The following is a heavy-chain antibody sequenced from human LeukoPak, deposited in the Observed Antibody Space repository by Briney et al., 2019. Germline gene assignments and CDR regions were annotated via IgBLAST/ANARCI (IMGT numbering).Heavy chain of an antibody. CDR1: GFTFSSYS. J-gene: IGHJ4*02. D-gene: IGHD3-10*01. CDR3: ARLAYYYGSGSYYNFDY. CDR2: ISSSSSYI. Sequence: PGGSLRLSCAASGFTFSSYSMNWVRQAPGKGLEWVSSISSSSSYIYYADSVKGRFTISRDNAKNSLYLQMNSLRAEDTAVYYCARLAYYYGSGSYYNFDYWGQGILVTVSS. V-gene: IGHV3-21*01.